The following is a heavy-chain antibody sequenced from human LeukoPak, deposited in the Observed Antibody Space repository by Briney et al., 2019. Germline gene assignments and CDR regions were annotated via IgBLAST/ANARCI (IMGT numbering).Heavy chain of an antibody. CDR2: FDPEDGET. D-gene: IGHD3-3*01. V-gene: IGHV1-24*01. J-gene: IGHJ4*02. CDR3: ATAPPPTEYDFWSGYPYFDY. Sequence: ASVKVSCKVSGYTLTELSMHWVRQAPGKGLEWMGGFDPEDGETIYAQKFQGRVTMTEDTSTDTAYMELSSLRSEDTAVYYCATAPPPTEYDFWSGYPYFDYWGRGTLVTVSS. CDR1: GYTLTELS.